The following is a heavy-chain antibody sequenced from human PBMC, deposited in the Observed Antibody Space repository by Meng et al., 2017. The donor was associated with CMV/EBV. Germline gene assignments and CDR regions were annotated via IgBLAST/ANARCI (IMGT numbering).Heavy chain of an antibody. CDR2: INHSGST. V-gene: IGHV4-34*01. D-gene: IGHD1-26*01. CDR3: ARGVGGWFDP. Sequence: QVHLPHVGAGLVKPSEPLSLTRAGYGGSFSGYYWSWIRQPPGKGLEWIGEINHSGSTNYNPSLKSRVTISVDTSKNQFSLKLSSVTAADTAVYYCARGVGGWFDPWGQGTLVTVSS. J-gene: IGHJ5*02. CDR1: GGSFSGYY.